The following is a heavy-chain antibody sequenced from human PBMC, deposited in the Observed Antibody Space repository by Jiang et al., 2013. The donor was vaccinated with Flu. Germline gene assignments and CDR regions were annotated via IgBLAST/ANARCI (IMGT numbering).Heavy chain of an antibody. J-gene: IGHJ6*02. D-gene: IGHD6-19*01. Sequence: FSHYGMHWARQAQARAGVVAVIPYHGSNEYYADSVKGRFTIPRDNSKNTLYLQMSSLRTEDSGVYYCAKDMGIYSSGWYPHPVDFHYNGMAVWGQGTTVTVS. CDR1: FSHYG. CDR3: AKDMGIYSSGWYPHPVDFHYNGMAV. V-gene: IGHV3-30*18. CDR2: IPYHGSNE.